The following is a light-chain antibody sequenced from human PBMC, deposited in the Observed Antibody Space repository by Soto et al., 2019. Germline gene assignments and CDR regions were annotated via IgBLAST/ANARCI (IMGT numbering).Light chain of an antibody. CDR2: GTS. Sequence: EIVMTQSPSSLSVSPGESVTLSCRASQSVASNLAWYQQKPGKAPRLLIYGTSTRATGVPDRFSGSGSGTDFTLTISSLQAADFAVYHCQHYNNWPITFGQGTRLEIK. CDR3: QHYNNWPIT. V-gene: IGKV3-15*01. J-gene: IGKJ5*01. CDR1: QSVASN.